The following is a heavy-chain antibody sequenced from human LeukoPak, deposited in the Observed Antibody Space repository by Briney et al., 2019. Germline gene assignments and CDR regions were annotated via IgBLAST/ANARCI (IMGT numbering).Heavy chain of an antibody. CDR3: ARDWDGHSGSYYDFDY. Sequence: GGSLRLSCAASGFTFSSYEMNWVRQAPGKGLEWVSYISSSGSTIYYADSVKGRFTISRDNAKNSLYLQMNILRAEDTAVYYCARDWDGHSGSYYDFDYWGQGTLVTVSS. D-gene: IGHD1-26*01. J-gene: IGHJ4*02. CDR2: ISSSGSTI. CDR1: GFTFSSYE. V-gene: IGHV3-48*03.